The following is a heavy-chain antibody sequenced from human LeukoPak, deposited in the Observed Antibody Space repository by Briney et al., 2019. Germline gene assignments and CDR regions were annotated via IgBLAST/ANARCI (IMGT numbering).Heavy chain of an antibody. J-gene: IGHJ3*02. CDR3: ARRYSSSWSDAFDI. D-gene: IGHD6-13*01. Sequence: SETLSLTCTVSGGSISSYYWSWIRQPPGKGLEWIGYIYYSGSTNYNPSLKSRVTISVDTSKNQFSLKLSSVTAADTAVYYCARRYSSSWSDAFDIWGQGTMVTVSS. CDR2: IYYSGST. CDR1: GGSISSYY. V-gene: IGHV4-59*01.